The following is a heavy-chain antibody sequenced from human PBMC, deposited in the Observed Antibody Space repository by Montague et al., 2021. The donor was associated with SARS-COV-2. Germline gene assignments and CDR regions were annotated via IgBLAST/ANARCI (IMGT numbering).Heavy chain of an antibody. Sequence: VKPTQTLTLTCTFSGFSLSTSGMCVSWIRQPPGKALEWLARIDWDDDKYYSTSLKTRLTISKDTSKNQVVLTMTNMDPVDTATYYCARGYYDILTGYLDAFDIWGQGTKVTVSS. D-gene: IGHD3-9*01. CDR1: GFSLSTSGMC. J-gene: IGHJ3*02. CDR2: IDWDDDK. CDR3: ARGYYDILTGYLDAFDI. V-gene: IGHV2-70*11.